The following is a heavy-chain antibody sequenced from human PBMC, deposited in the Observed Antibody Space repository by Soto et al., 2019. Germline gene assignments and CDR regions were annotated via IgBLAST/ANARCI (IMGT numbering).Heavy chain of an antibody. CDR2: IDNNGGT. D-gene: IGHD3-22*01. CDR1: SDSSSSYK. V-gene: IGHV4-59*08. J-gene: IGHJ5*02. Sequence: SETLSLTCTVSSDSSSSYKWSWIRQTPGKGLEWIGYIDNNGGTNYNPSLKSRVTMSVDTSKNQFSLKLSSVTAADTAVYYCARHLGYDSSGYYRNWFDPWGQGTLVTVSS. CDR3: ARHLGYDSSGYYRNWFDP.